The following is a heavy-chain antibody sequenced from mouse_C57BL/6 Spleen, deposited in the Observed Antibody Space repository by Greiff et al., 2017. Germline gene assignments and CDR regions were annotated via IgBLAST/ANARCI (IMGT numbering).Heavy chain of an antibody. CDR2: IYPGSGST. CDR3: ARSGFNDYYSNYPHCYYALDY. Sequence: QVQLKESGAELVKPGASVKMSCKASGYTFTSYWITWVKQRPGQGLEWIGDIYPGSGSTNYNEKIKSKATLTVDTSSSTAYMQLSSLTSEDSSFYYGARSGFNDYYSNYPHCYYALDYWGQGTSVTVSS. D-gene: IGHD2-5*01. V-gene: IGHV1-55*01. J-gene: IGHJ4*01. CDR1: GYTFTSYW.